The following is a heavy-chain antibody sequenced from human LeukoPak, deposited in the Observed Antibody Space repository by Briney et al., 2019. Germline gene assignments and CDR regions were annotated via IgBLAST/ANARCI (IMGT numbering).Heavy chain of an antibody. Sequence: GGSLRLSCAASGFTFDDYAMHWVRQAPGKGLEWVSGISWNSGSIGYADSVKGRFTISRDNAKNSLYLQMNSLRAEDTALYYCAKDKKDGMDVWGQGTTVTVSS. J-gene: IGHJ6*02. CDR2: ISWNSGSI. CDR1: GFTFDDYA. V-gene: IGHV3-9*01. CDR3: AKDKKDGMDV.